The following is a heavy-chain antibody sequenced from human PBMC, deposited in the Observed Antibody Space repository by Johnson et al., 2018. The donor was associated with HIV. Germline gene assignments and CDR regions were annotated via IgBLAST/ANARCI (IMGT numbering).Heavy chain of an antibody. CDR2: ISYDGTNK. V-gene: IGHV3-30-3*01. CDR3: TTEGGGFHPGGNDAFDI. Sequence: QVQLVESGGGVVQPGRSLRLSCAASAFTFSSYAMHWVRQAPGKGLEWVAVISYDGTNKYYADSVKGRFTISRDNSKNTLYLQMNSLRAEDTAVYYCTTEGGGFHPGGNDAFDIWGQGTMVTVSS. J-gene: IGHJ3*02. D-gene: IGHD3-16*01. CDR1: AFTFSSYA.